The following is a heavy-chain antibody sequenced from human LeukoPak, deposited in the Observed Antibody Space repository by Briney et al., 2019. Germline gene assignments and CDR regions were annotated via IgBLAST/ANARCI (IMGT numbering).Heavy chain of an antibody. CDR3: AKAGRLVSRADAGH. Sequence: GRSLRLSCEASGFTFSRYAMHRVRQAPAKGLEWVAVISYDGSNKYYADSVKGRFTISRDNSKNTLYLQMNSLRGEDTAVYYCAKAGRLVSRADAGHWGQGTLVTVSS. D-gene: IGHD6-13*01. CDR1: GFTFSRYA. V-gene: IGHV3-30-3*01. J-gene: IGHJ4*02. CDR2: ISYDGSNK.